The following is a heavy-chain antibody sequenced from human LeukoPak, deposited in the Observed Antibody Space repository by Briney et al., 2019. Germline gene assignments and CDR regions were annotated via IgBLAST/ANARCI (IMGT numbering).Heavy chain of an antibody. Sequence: ASVKVSCKASGYIFTGYYMHWVRQAPGQGLEWMGWINPNSGGTNYAQKFQGRVTMTRNTSISTAYMELSRLRSDDTAVYYCARDSSYYGDNYYYYMDVWGKGTTVTISS. J-gene: IGHJ6*03. CDR3: ARDSSYYGDNYYYYMDV. CDR1: GYIFTGYY. CDR2: INPNSGGT. D-gene: IGHD1-26*01. V-gene: IGHV1-2*02.